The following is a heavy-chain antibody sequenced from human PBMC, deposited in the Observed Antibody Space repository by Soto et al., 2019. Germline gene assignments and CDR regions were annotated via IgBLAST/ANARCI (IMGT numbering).Heavy chain of an antibody. J-gene: IGHJ4*02. D-gene: IGHD3-10*01. Sequence: XSVKVACKIAGHPVTELSIDWGRQAPGKGLEWMGGFDPEGGEAIYAQKWHGRVTVTEDTVTGTAYMELRGLKSDDTAVYYCATPTPIRGDMITNINFDFWGQGTPVTVSS. V-gene: IGHV1-24*01. CDR1: GHPVTELS. CDR2: FDPEGGEA. CDR3: ATPTPIRGDMITNINFDF.